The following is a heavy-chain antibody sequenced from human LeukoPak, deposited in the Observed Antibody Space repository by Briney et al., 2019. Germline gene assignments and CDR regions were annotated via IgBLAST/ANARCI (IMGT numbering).Heavy chain of an antibody. D-gene: IGHD2-2*03. CDR1: GFTFSSYA. J-gene: IGHJ5*01. V-gene: IGHV3-23*01. CDR2: ISGSGGST. Sequence: GGSLRLYCAASGFTFSSYAMSWVRQTPGKGLEWVSAISGSGGSTYYADSVKGRFTISRDNSQNTLYLEINSLRDEDTAVYYCVRDGYCSSTTCYSWFDYWGQGVLVTVSS. CDR3: VRDGYCSSTTCYSWFDY.